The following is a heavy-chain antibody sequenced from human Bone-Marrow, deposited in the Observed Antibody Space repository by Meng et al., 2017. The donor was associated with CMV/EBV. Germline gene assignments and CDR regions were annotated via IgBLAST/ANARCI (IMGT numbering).Heavy chain of an antibody. CDR1: GGTFSSYA. V-gene: IGHV3-21*01. D-gene: IGHD3-22*01. Sequence: SCKASGGTFSSYAISWVRQAPGKGLEWVSVVYSGGSATYYADSVKGRFTISRDNAKNSLYLQMNSLRAEDTAVYYCASDSSGYHYWGQGTLVTVSS. CDR2: VYSGGSAT. CDR3: ASDSSGYHY. J-gene: IGHJ4*02.